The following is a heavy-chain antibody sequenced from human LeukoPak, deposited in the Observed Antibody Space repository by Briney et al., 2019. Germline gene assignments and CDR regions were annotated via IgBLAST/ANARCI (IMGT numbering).Heavy chain of an antibody. J-gene: IGHJ6*02. CDR3: AGAAFKEPPYDFWGRSQGYYYGMDV. Sequence: ASVKVSCKASGYTFTSYYMHWVRQAPGQGLEWMGIINPSGGSTSYAQKFQGRVTMTRDTSTSTAYMELSSLRSEDTAVYYCAGAAFKEPPYDFWGRSQGYYYGMDVWGQGTTVTVSS. CDR2: INPSGGST. CDR1: GYTFTSYY. V-gene: IGHV1-46*01. D-gene: IGHD3-3*01.